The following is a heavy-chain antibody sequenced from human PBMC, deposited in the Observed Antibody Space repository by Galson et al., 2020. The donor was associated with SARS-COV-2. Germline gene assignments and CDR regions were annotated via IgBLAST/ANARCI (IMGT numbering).Heavy chain of an antibody. Sequence: GESLKISCVASGFTFSSYTINWVRQAPGKGLEWVSSISNTGSYIDYADSVNGRFTISRDNAKKSLYLQMNSLRVEDTAVYYCARVGGSTEGLEIWGQGTMVTVSS. CDR3: ARVGGSTEGLEI. CDR2: ISNTGSYI. V-gene: IGHV3-21*01. CDR1: GFTFSSYT. D-gene: IGHD3-16*01. J-gene: IGHJ3*02.